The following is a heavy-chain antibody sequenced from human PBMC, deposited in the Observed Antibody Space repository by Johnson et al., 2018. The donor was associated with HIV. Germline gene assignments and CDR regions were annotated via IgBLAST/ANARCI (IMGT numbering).Heavy chain of an antibody. D-gene: IGHD6-19*01. CDR2: IHYDGNNK. CDR1: AFTFSSYA. V-gene: IGHV3-30*02. J-gene: IGHJ3*02. Sequence: VQLVESGGGVVQPGGSLRLSCAASAFTFSSYAIHWVRQAPGKGLEWVAFIHYDGNNKYYADSVKGRFTISRDNSKNTLYLQMNSLRAEDTAVYYCAKDLSSGWYHAFDIWGQGTVVTVYS. CDR3: AKDLSSGWYHAFDI.